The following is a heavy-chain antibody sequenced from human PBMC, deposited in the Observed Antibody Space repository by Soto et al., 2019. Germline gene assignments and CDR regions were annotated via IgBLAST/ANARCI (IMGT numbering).Heavy chain of an antibody. J-gene: IGHJ4*02. CDR2: IDPSDSYT. Sequence: GESLKISCQGSGYPFTGYWISWVRQMPGKGLEWMGRIDPSDSYTNYSPSFQGHVTISADKPISTAYLQWSSLKASDTAMYYCAGRGRSKGQWLAPHWGQGPLVTSPQ. CDR1: GYPFTGYW. D-gene: IGHD6-19*01. V-gene: IGHV5-10-1*01. CDR3: AGRGRSKGQWLAPH.